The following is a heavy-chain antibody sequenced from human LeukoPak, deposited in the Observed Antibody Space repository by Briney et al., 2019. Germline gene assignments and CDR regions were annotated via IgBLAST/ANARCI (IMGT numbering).Heavy chain of an antibody. V-gene: IGHV3-21*01. CDR3: AREYSTFDP. CDR2: ISSGSSNI. Sequence: PGGSLRLSCTASGFIFSTYSMIWVRQAPGKGLEWVSSISSGSSNIYYADSVKGRFTISRDNAKNSLYLQMNSLRAEDTAVYYCAREYSTFDPWGQGTLVTVSS. CDR1: GFIFSTYS. D-gene: IGHD2-15*01. J-gene: IGHJ5*02.